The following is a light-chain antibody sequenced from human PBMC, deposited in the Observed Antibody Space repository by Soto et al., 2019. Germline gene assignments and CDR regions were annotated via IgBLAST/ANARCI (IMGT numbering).Light chain of an antibody. CDR1: TSDIGGYEY. CDR2: AVH. J-gene: IGLJ1*01. CDR3: SSYTPSSTYV. V-gene: IGLV2-14*03. Sequence: QSVLTQPASVSGSPGQSITISCTGSTSDIGGYEYVSWYQQYPDKAPRLIIYAVHSRPSGVSNRFSGSKSGNTASLTISGLQAEDEADYHCSSYTPSSTYVFGTGTKLTVL.